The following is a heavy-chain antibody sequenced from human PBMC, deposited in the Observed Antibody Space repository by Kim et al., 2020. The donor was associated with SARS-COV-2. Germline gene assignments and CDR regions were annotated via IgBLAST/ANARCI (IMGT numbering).Heavy chain of an antibody. CDR1: GFTFSDYY. CDR2: ISSSGSTI. V-gene: IGHV3-11*01. CDR3: ARENSHITIFGVVTRIGMDV. D-gene: IGHD3-3*01. Sequence: LSLTCAASGFTFSDYYMSWIRQAPGKGLEWVSYISSSGSTIYYADSVKGRFTISRDNAKNSLYLQMNSLRAEDTAVYYCARENSHITIFGVVTRIGMDVWGQGTTVTVSS. J-gene: IGHJ6*02.